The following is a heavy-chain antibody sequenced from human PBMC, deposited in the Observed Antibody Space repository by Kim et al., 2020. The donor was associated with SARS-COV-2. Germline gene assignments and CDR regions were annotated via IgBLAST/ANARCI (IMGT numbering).Heavy chain of an antibody. J-gene: IGHJ4*02. CDR3: ARHAAARNPDY. CDR2: T. V-gene: IGHV5-51*01. Sequence: TRYSPSFQGQVTISADKSISTAYLQWSSLKASDTAMYYCARHAAARNPDYWGQGTLVTVSS. D-gene: IGHD5-18*01.